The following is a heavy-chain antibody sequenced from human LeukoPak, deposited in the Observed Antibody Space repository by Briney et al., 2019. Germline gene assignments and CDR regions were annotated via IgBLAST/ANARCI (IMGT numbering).Heavy chain of an antibody. CDR1: GGSISSYY. J-gene: IGHJ6*04. Sequence: PSETLSLTCTVSGGSISSYYWSWIRQPPGKGLEWIGYIYYSGSTNHNPSLKSRVTISVDTSKNQFSLKLSSVTAADTAVYYCARDRSVVVPAANYGMDVWGKGTTVTVSS. V-gene: IGHV4-59*01. D-gene: IGHD2-2*01. CDR2: IYYSGST. CDR3: ARDRSVVVPAANYGMDV.